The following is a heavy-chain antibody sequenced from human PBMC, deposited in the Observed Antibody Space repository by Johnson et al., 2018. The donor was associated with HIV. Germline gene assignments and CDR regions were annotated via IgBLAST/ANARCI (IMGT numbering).Heavy chain of an antibody. J-gene: IGHJ3*02. V-gene: IGHV3-9*01. CDR2: ISWNSGSI. CDR3: AKVGYYYDSSGAFDI. CDR1: GFTFDDYA. D-gene: IGHD3-22*01. Sequence: VQLVESGGGVVQPGRSLRLSCAASGFTFDDYAMHWVRQAPGKGLEWVSGISWNSGSIGYADSVKGRFTISRDNSKNTLYLQMNSLRAEDTAVYYCAKVGYYYDSSGAFDIWGQGTMVTVSS.